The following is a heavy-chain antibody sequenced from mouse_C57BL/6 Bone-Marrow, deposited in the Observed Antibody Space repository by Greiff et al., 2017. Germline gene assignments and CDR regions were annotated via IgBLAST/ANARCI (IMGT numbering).Heavy chain of an antibody. CDR2: INPNNGGT. J-gene: IGHJ4*01. CDR3: ARDRSSGPLAMDY. V-gene: IGHV1-22*01. D-gene: IGHD3-2*02. CDR1: GYTFTDYN. Sequence: EVKLVESGPELVKPGASVKMSCKASGYTFTDYNMHWVKQSHGKSLEWIGYINPNNGGTSYNQKFKGKATLTVNKSSSTAYMELRSLTSEDSAVYYCARDRSSGPLAMDYWGQGTSVTVSS.